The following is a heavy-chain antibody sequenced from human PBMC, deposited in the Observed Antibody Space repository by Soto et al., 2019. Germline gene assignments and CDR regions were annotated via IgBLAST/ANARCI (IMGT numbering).Heavy chain of an antibody. J-gene: IGHJ4*02. D-gene: IGHD2-15*01. CDR1: GFTFRSNA. V-gene: IGHV3-23*01. Sequence: GGSLRLSCVASGFTFRSNAMSWVRQAPGKGLEWVSGISASGNSTYSADSVKGRFTISRDNSKNTLYQQMNSLRAEDTAVYYCARDRLRAFDYWGQGMLVTVSS. CDR2: ISASGNST. CDR3: ARDRLRAFDY.